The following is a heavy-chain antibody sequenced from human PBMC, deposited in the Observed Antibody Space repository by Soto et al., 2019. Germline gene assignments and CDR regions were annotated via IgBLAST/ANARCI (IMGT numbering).Heavy chain of an antibody. CDR2: IYYSGST. CDR3: ARVGGYDSSGYDYYYYYGMDV. J-gene: IGHJ6*02. CDR1: GGSISSYY. V-gene: IGHV4-59*01. D-gene: IGHD3-22*01. Sequence: SETLSLTCTVSGGSISSYYWSWIRQPPGKGLEWIGYIYYSGSTNYNPSLKSRVTISVDTFKNQFSLKLSSVTAADTAVYYCARVGGYDSSGYDYYYYYGMDVWGQGTTVTVSS.